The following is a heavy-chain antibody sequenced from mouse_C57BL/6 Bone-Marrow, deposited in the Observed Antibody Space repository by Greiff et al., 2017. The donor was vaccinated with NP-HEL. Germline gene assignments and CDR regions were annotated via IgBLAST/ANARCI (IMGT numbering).Heavy chain of an antibody. V-gene: IGHV5-6*01. Sequence: EVQVVESGGDLVKPGGSLKLSCEASGFTFSSYGMSWVRQTPDKRLEWVATISSGGSYTYYPDSVKGRFTISRDNAKNTLYLQMSSLKSEDTAMYYCARILWSMDYWGQGTSVTVSS. J-gene: IGHJ4*01. CDR1: GFTFSSYG. CDR3: ARILWSMDY. CDR2: ISSGGSYT. D-gene: IGHD1-1*02.